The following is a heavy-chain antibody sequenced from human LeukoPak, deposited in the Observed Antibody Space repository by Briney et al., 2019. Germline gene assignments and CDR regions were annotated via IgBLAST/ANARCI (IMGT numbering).Heavy chain of an antibody. Sequence: GESLKISCKGSGYSFTSYWIGWVRQMPGKGLEWMGIIYPGDFHTKYSPSFQGQVTISADKSISTVYLQWTSLKASDTTMYYCARGSGGYRYGYQYFDYWGQETLVTVSS. CDR2: IYPGDFHT. V-gene: IGHV5-51*01. D-gene: IGHD5-18*01. CDR1: GYSFTSYW. J-gene: IGHJ4*02. CDR3: ARGSGGYRYGYQYFDY.